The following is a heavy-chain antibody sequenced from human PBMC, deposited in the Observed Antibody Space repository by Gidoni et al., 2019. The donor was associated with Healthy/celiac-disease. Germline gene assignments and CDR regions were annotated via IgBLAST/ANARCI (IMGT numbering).Heavy chain of an antibody. D-gene: IGHD3-10*01. Sequence: QVQLQQWGAGLLKPSETLSLTCAVYGGSFSGYYWSWIRQPPGKGLAWIGEINHSGSTNYNPSLKSRVTISVDTSKNQFSLKLSSVTAADTAVYYCARRAYYYGSGTLLDYWGQGTLVTVSS. J-gene: IGHJ4*02. V-gene: IGHV4-34*01. CDR2: INHSGST. CDR3: ARRAYYYGSGTLLDY. CDR1: GGSFSGYY.